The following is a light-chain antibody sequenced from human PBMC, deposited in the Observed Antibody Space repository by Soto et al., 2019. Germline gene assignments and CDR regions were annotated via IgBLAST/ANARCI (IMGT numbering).Light chain of an antibody. CDR1: SSDVGSYNL. Sequence: QSALTQPASVSGSPGQSITISCTGTSSDVGSYNLVSWYQQHPGKAPKLMIYEGSKRPSGVSNRFSGSKSGNTASLTISGLQAEDEADYYCCSYAGSSPWVFGGGTKLTGL. CDR2: EGS. V-gene: IGLV2-23*01. J-gene: IGLJ3*02. CDR3: CSYAGSSPWV.